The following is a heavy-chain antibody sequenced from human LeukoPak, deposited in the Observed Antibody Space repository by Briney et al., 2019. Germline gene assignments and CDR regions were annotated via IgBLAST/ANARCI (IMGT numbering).Heavy chain of an antibody. Sequence: GESLRLSCVASGFTFTDHPMNWVRQAPGKGLEWVSAISGSGGSTYYADSVKGRFTISRDNSKNTLYLQMNSLRAEDTAVYYCAKDGGFWSGYYYDYWGQGTLVTVSS. J-gene: IGHJ4*02. V-gene: IGHV3-23*01. CDR1: GFTFTDHP. D-gene: IGHD3-3*01. CDR2: ISGSGGST. CDR3: AKDGGFWSGYYYDY.